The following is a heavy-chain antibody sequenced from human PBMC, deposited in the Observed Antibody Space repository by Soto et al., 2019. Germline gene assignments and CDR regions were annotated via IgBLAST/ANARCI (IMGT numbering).Heavy chain of an antibody. Sequence: SVKVSCKASGCTFSSYAISWVRQAPGQGLEWMGGIIPIFGTANYAQKFQGRVTITADESTSTAYMELSSLRSEDTAVYYCASSPRGGYYDSSGYYSFDYRGQGTLVTVSS. J-gene: IGHJ4*02. CDR3: ASSPRGGYYDSSGYYSFDY. V-gene: IGHV1-69*13. D-gene: IGHD3-22*01. CDR1: GCTFSSYA. CDR2: IIPIFGTA.